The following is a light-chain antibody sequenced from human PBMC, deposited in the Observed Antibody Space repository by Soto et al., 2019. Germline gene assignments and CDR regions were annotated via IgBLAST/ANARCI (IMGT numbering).Light chain of an antibody. CDR3: QQYKSYPLT. CDR2: RAS. CDR1: QSISSW. V-gene: IGKV1-5*03. Sequence: DIQMTQSPSTLSASLGDRVTITCRASQSISSWLAWYQQKPGKAPNLLIYRASSLESGVPSRFSGSGSGPEFTLTISSLQADDFDTYYCQQYKSYPLTFGGGTKLEIK. J-gene: IGKJ4*01.